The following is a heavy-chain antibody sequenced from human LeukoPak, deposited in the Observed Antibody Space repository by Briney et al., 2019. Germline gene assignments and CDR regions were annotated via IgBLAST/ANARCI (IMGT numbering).Heavy chain of an antibody. D-gene: IGHD1-26*01. V-gene: IGHV3-9*01. CDR3: AKDMGHVYYYGMDV. Sequence: GGSLRLSCAASGFTFSSYAMHWVRQAPGKGLEWVSGISWNSGSIGYADSVKGRFTISRDNAKNSLYLQMNSLRAEDTALYYCAKDMGHVYYYGMDVWGQGTTVTVSS. CDR1: GFTFSSYA. J-gene: IGHJ6*02. CDR2: ISWNSGSI.